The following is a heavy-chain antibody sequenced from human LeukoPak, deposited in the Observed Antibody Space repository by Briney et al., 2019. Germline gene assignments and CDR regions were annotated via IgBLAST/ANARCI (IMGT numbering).Heavy chain of an antibody. CDR1: GFTFNTCA. CDR2: ISGAGITT. CDR3: AKDVRGYNRPFDY. V-gene: IGHV3-23*01. J-gene: IGHJ4*02. D-gene: IGHD3-10*02. Sequence: GGSLRLSCAASGFTFNTCAMNWVRQAPGKGLEWVSSISGAGITTDYADSVKGRFTISRDNSKNTLYLQMNSLRAEDTAMYYCAKDVRGYNRPFDYRGQGTLVTVSS.